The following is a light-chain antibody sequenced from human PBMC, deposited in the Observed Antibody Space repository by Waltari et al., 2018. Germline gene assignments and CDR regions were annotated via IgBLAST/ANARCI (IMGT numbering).Light chain of an antibody. Sequence: RASQSVSSSYVAWYQQTPGQAPRVLIHGASNRATGIPDRFSGSGSGTDFTLTISRLEPEDFALYYWQQYGSSPWTFGQGTKVEIK. CDR3: QQYGSSPWT. V-gene: IGKV3-20*01. CDR1: QSVSSSY. J-gene: IGKJ1*01. CDR2: GAS.